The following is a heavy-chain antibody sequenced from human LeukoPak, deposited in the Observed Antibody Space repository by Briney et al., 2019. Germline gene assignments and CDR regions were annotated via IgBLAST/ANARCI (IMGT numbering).Heavy chain of an antibody. J-gene: IGHJ4*02. CDR3: ARFTPRLTREKFDY. CDR1: GYTFTSYG. Sequence: ASVKVSCKASGYTFTSYGISWVRQAPGQGLEWMGWISAYNGNTYYAQKFQGRVTMSTDTSTSTAYMELRSLRSDDTAVYYCARFTPRLTREKFDYWGLGTLVTVSS. V-gene: IGHV1-18*01. D-gene: IGHD2-2*01. CDR2: ISAYNGNT.